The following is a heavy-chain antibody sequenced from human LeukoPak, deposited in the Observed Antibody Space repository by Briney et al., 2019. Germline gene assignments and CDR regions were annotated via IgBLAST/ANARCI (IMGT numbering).Heavy chain of an antibody. V-gene: IGHV3-7*01. J-gene: IGHJ2*01. Sequence: GGSLRLSCAASGFTFSSYWMSWVRQAPGKGLEWVANIKQDGSEKYYVDSVKGRFTISRDNAKNSLYLQMNSLRAEDTAVYYCARDYYDSSGYHFSWYFDLWGRGTLVTVSS. D-gene: IGHD3-22*01. CDR1: GFTFSSYW. CDR2: IKQDGSEK. CDR3: ARDYYDSSGYHFSWYFDL.